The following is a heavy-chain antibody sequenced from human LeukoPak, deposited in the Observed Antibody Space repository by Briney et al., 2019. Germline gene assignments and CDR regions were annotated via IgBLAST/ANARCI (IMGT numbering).Heavy chain of an antibody. J-gene: IGHJ4*02. CDR2: IIPIFGTA. D-gene: IGHD3-22*01. V-gene: IGHV1-69*13. CDR1: GGTFSSYA. Sequence: SVKVSCKASGGTFSSYAISWVRQAPGQGLGWMGGIIPIFGTANYAQKFQGRVTITADESTSTAYMELSSLRSEDTAVYYCASGQDYYDSSGYYKGWGQGTLVTVSS. CDR3: ASGQDYYDSSGYYKG.